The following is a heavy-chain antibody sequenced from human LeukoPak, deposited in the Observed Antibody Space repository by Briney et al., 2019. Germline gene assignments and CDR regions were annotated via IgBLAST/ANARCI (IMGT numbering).Heavy chain of an antibody. D-gene: IGHD3-10*01. J-gene: IGHJ5*02. CDR1: GGSISSGSYY. V-gene: IGHV4-39*01. CDR3: ASWTAYVLLWFGELPYGGWFDP. Sequence: PSETLSLTCTVSGGSISSGSYYWSWIRQPAGKGLEWIGSIYYSGSTYYNPSLKSRVTISVDTSKNQFSLKLSSVTAADTAVYYCASWTAYVLLWFGELPYGGWFDPWGQGTLVTVSS. CDR2: IYYSGST.